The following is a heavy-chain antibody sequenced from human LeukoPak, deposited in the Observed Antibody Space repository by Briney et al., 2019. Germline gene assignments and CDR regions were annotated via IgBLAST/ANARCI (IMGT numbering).Heavy chain of an antibody. J-gene: IGHJ4*02. CDR2: IYYSGGT. D-gene: IGHD2-21*02. Sequence: SETLSLTCTVSGGSISSGGYYWSWIRQHPGKGLEWIGYIYYSGGTYYNPSLKSRVTISVDTSKNQFSLKLSSVTAADTAVYYCARARAPATAPFDYWGQGTLVTVSS. CDR3: ARARAPATAPFDY. V-gene: IGHV4-31*03. CDR1: GGSISSGGYY.